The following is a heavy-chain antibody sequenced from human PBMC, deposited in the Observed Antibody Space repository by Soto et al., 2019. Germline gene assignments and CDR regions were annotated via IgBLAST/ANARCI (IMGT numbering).Heavy chain of an antibody. D-gene: IGHD5-18*01. CDR3: ARSRWADTAMVSFFDY. Sequence: QVQLVQSGAEVKKPGSSVKVSCKASGGTFSSYAISWVRQAPGQGLEWMGGVIPIFGTANYAQKFQGRVTITADESPSTAYMELSSLRSEDTAVYYCARSRWADTAMVSFFDYWGQGTLVTVSS. J-gene: IGHJ4*02. V-gene: IGHV1-69*01. CDR1: GGTFSSYA. CDR2: VIPIFGTA.